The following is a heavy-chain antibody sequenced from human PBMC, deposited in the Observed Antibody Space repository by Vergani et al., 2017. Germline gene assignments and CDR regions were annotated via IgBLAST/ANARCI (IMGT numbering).Heavy chain of an antibody. CDR1: GFTFSDYY. V-gene: IGHV3-11*04. J-gene: IGHJ6*02. Sequence: QVQLVESGGGLVKPGGSLRLSCAASGFTFSDYYMSWIRQAPGKGLELVSNISSSGSTIYYADSVKGRFTISRDNDKNSLYLQMNSLRAEDTAVYYCARDGVYCRGGSCYSYYGMDVWGQGTTVTVSS. CDR2: ISSSGSTI. D-gene: IGHD2-15*01. CDR3: ARDGVYCRGGSCYSYYGMDV.